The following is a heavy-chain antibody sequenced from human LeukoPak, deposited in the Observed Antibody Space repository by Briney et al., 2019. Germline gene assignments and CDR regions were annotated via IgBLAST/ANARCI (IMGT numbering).Heavy chain of an antibody. CDR2: IYTSGST. J-gene: IGHJ4*02. V-gene: IGHV4-4*07. CDR3: ARGPPRDYGSSGFYYNY. Sequence: SETLSLTCTVSGGSISDYYWSWIRQPAGKGLEWIGRIYTSGSTNYNPSLKSRVTMSLDTSKNQFSLKLSSVTAAHTAVYYCARGPPRDYGSSGFYYNYWGQGTLVTVSS. CDR1: GGSISDYY. D-gene: IGHD3-22*01.